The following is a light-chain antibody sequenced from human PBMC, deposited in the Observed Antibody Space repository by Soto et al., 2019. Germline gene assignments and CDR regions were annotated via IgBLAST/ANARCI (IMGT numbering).Light chain of an antibody. Sequence: DIQMTQSPSSLSASVGDRVTITCQASQDIRNYLNWYQQKPGKAPKLLIYGASSLETGVPSRFSGSGSGTEFTFTISSLQPEDIGTFYCQQYNALPPITFGQGTRVEVK. J-gene: IGKJ5*01. CDR1: QDIRNY. CDR3: QQYNALPPIT. CDR2: GAS. V-gene: IGKV1-33*01.